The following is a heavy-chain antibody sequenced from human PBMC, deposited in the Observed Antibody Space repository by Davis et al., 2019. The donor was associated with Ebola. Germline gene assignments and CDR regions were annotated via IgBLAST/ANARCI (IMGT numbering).Heavy chain of an antibody. J-gene: IGHJ4*02. CDR2: ISGYSGNA. D-gene: IGHD1-20*01. V-gene: IGHV1-18*01. CDR3: ARQNDDNWNSFDF. Sequence: ASVKVSCKASGYTFTTFGISWVRQAPGQGPEWTGWISGYSGNAHIAQMFQDRVTMTTDTSTTTVYMELRSLRSDDTAVYYCARQNDDNWNSFDFWGQGTLVTVSS. CDR1: GYTFTTFG.